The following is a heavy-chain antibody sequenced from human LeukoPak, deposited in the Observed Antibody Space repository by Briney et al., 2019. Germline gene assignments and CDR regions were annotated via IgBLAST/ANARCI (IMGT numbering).Heavy chain of an antibody. CDR3: ARHTRVEHIVVSGTFDY. CDR1: GGSISSSSYY. V-gene: IGHV4-39*01. D-gene: IGHD2-21*01. J-gene: IGHJ4*02. Sequence: SETLSLTCTVSGGSISSSSYYWGWIRQPPGKGLEWIGSIYYSGSTYYNPSLKSRVTISVDTSKNQFSLKLSSVTAADTAVCYCARHTRVEHIVVSGTFDYWGQGTLVTVSS. CDR2: IYYSGST.